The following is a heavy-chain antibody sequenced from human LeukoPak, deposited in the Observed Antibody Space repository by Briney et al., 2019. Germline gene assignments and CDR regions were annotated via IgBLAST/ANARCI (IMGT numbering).Heavy chain of an antibody. CDR2: INAGTGYT. CDR1: GYTFTGYS. V-gene: IGHV1-3*01. Sequence: ASVKVSCRASGYTFTGYSIHWVRQAPGQRFEWMGWINAGTGYTKYSQRFQGRLTITRDTSASTVYMELISLRSEDTAVFYCGRSGGFYPAGYWGQGTQVTVSS. D-gene: IGHD3-22*01. CDR3: GRSGGFYPAGY. J-gene: IGHJ4*02.